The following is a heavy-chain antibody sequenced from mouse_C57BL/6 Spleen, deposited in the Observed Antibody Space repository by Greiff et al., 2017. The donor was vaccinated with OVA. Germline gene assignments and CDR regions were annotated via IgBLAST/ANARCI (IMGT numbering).Heavy chain of an antibody. CDR1: GYAFSSYW. CDR2: IYPGDGDT. D-gene: IGHD2-3*01. V-gene: IGHV1-80*01. J-gene: IGHJ4*01. Sequence: VQLVESGAELVKPGASVKISCKASGYAFSSYWMNWVKQRPGKGLEWIGQIYPGDGDTTYNGKFKGKATLTADKSSITAYMQLSSLTSENSAVYFCARAGDGYLNAMDYWGQGTSVTVSS. CDR3: ARAGDGYLNAMDY.